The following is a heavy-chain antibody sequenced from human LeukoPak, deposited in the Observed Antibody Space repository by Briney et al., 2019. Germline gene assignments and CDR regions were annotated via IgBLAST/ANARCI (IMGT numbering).Heavy chain of an antibody. J-gene: IGHJ5*02. D-gene: IGHD6-19*01. CDR3: ASSGYGSGWYGGWFDP. CDR2: ISAYNGNT. Sequence: ASVKVSCKASGYTFTSYGISWVRQAPGQGLEWMGWISAYNGNTNYAQKLQGRVTMTTDTSTSTAYMELRSLRSDDTAVYYCASSGYGSGWYGGWFDPWGQGTLVTVSS. CDR1: GYTFTSYG. V-gene: IGHV1-18*01.